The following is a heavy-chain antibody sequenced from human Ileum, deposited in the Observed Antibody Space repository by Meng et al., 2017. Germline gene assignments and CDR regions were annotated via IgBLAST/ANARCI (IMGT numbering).Heavy chain of an antibody. CDR1: GFTFSSYA. V-gene: IGHV3-64*01. Sequence: GGSLKISCAASGFTFSSYAMHWVRQAPGKGLEYVSAISSNGGSTYYANSVKGRFTISRDNSKNTLYLQMGSLRAEDMAVYYCARDLYYYDSSGYYVLPGYWGQGTLVTVSS. CDR3: ARDLYYYDSSGYYVLPGY. CDR2: ISSNGGST. D-gene: IGHD3-22*01. J-gene: IGHJ4*02.